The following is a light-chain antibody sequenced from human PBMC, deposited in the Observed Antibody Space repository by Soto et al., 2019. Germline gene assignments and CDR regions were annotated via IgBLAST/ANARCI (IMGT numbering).Light chain of an antibody. CDR2: GAS. CDR3: QQYNNWPPLT. J-gene: IGKJ4*01. CDR1: KSVSNN. V-gene: IGKV3-15*01. Sequence: EIVMTQSPATLSVSPGERAILSCRASKSVSNNLAWHQQKPGQAPRLLIYGASTRATGIPARFSGSGSGTEFTLSISSLQSEDSAIYYCQQYNNWPPLTFGGGTKVEIK.